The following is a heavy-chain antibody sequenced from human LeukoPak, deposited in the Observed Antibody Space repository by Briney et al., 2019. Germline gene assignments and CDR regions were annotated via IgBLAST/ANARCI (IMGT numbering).Heavy chain of an antibody. Sequence: ASVKVSCKASGYTFSSYGISWVRQAPGQGLEWMGWISAYNGNTNYAQKLQGRVTMTTDTSTSTAYMELRSLRSDDTAVYYCAREGYCSGGSCYWFSPDYWGQGTLVTVSS. J-gene: IGHJ4*02. CDR1: GYTFSSYG. D-gene: IGHD2-15*01. V-gene: IGHV1-18*01. CDR2: ISAYNGNT. CDR3: AREGYCSGGSCYWFSPDY.